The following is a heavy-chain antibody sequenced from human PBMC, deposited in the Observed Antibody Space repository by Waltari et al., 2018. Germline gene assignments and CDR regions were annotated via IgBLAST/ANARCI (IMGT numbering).Heavy chain of an antibody. CDR1: GGTFSSYA. D-gene: IGHD5-18*01. J-gene: IGHJ6*03. CDR3: ARGERNSPPLLPYYYYYMDV. Sequence: QVQLVQSGAEVKKPGSSVKVSCKASGGTFSSYAISWVRQAPGQGLEWMGGIIPNPGIANYAQKFQVRVTITADKSTSTAYMGLGSLRSEDTAVYYCARGERNSPPLLPYYYYYMDVWGKGTTVTVSS. V-gene: IGHV1-69*10. CDR2: IIPNPGIA.